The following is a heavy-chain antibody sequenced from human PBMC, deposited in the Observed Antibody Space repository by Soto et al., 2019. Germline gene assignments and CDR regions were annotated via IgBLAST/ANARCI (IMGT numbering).Heavy chain of an antibody. CDR2: IYYSGST. D-gene: IGHD3-10*01. J-gene: IGHJ6*02. CDR1: GGSINSYY. Sequence: PSETLSLTCTVSGGSINSYYWSWIRQPPGKGLEWIGYIYYSGSTNYNPSLKSRVTISVDTSKNQFSLKLSSVTAADTAVYYCARGLLRTKYDYYGMDVWGQGTKVTVS. V-gene: IGHV4-59*01. CDR3: ARGLLRTKYDYYGMDV.